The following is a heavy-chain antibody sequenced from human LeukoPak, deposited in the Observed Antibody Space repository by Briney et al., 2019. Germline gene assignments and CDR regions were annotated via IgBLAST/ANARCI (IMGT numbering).Heavy chain of an antibody. V-gene: IGHV3-23*01. CDR2: ISGSGGST. CDR3: ARLRDIVVVPAASFDY. J-gene: IGHJ4*02. CDR1: GFTFSSYA. D-gene: IGHD2-2*01. Sequence: TGGSLRLSCAASGFTFSSYAMSWVRQAPGKGLEWVSAISGSGGSTYYADSVKGRFTISRDNSKNTLYLQMNSLRAEDTAVYYCARLRDIVVVPAASFDYWGQGTLVTVSS.